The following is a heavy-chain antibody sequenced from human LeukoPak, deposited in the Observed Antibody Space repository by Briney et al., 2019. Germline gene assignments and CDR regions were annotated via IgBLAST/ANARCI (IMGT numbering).Heavy chain of an antibody. J-gene: IGHJ4*02. V-gene: IGHV4-59*01. CDR1: GGSISSYY. CDR3: GRSPPPPQDLYQLLYDY. Sequence: SETLSLTCTVSGGSISSYYWSWIRQPPGKGLEWLGYIYYSGSTNYNPSLKSRVTISVDTSKNQFSLKLSSVTAADTAVYYCGRSPPPPQDLYQLLYDYWGQGTLVTVSS. D-gene: IGHD2-2*02. CDR2: IYYSGST.